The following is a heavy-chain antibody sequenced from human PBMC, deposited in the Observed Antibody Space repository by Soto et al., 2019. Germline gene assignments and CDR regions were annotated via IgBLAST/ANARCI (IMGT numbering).Heavy chain of an antibody. CDR3: EKERGCSFGGD. V-gene: IGHV3-23*01. CDR2: ISGSGGRT. CDR1: GFSFSRND. Sequence: EVQLLESGGGLVQPGGSLRLSCAASGFSFSRNDMSWVRQPPGKGLEWISAISGSGGRTYYADSVKGRFTISRDNSKNMLYLQMDNLRVEDTATYYWEKERGCSFGGDWGQGTLVAVSS. J-gene: IGHJ4*02. D-gene: IGHD5-18*01.